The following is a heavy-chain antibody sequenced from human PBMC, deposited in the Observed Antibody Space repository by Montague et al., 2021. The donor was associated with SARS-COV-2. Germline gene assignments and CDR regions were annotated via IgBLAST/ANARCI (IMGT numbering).Heavy chain of an antibody. CDR2: INHSGTA. CDR1: GGSFSGYY. J-gene: IGHJ6*03. Sequence: SETLSLTCAVYGGSFSGYYWNWIRQPPGKGLEWIGEINHSGTATTTPPPKGQLPYPLTFPRNRFSLKLISVTAADTAVYYCARLGEGVVPAPILGVGPYYSYFYMDVWGKGATVTVSS. D-gene: IGHD2-2*02. V-gene: IGHV4-34*01. CDR3: ARLGEGVVPAPILGVGPYYSYFYMDV.